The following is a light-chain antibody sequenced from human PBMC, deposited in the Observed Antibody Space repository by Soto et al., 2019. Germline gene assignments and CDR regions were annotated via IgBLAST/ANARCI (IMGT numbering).Light chain of an antibody. J-gene: IGKJ1*01. V-gene: IGKV3-15*01. CDR1: QSIDSN. CDR3: QQYNKWPQT. CDR2: GAS. Sequence: IGIPQSQTSLSVAPGDRATLSCRASQSIDSNLAWYQQKPGHAPRLLIYGASTRATGVPARFSGSGSGTDFTLTISSLQSEDLAVYHCQQYNKWPQTFGQGTKVDIK.